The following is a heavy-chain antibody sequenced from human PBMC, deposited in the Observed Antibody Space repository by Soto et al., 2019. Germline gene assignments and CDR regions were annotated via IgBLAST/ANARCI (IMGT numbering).Heavy chain of an antibody. CDR1: GFTFSSYW. CDR3: AQTAVTANGFDY. D-gene: IGHD2-21*02. V-gene: IGHV3-74*01. J-gene: IGHJ4*02. CDR2: INSDGSST. Sequence: GSLRLSCAASGFTFSSYWMHWVRQAPGKGLVWVSRINSDGSSTSYADSVKGRFTISRDNAKNTLYLQMNSLRAEDTAVYYCAQTAVTANGFDYWGQGTLVTVSS.